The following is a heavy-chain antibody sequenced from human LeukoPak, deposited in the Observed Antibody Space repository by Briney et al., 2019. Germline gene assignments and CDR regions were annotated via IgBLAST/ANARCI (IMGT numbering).Heavy chain of an antibody. CDR1: GYTFTSYG. V-gene: IGHV1-18*01. CDR3: ARDNSGYDFFPHFDY. CDR2: ISAYNGNT. D-gene: IGHD5-12*01. Sequence: ASVKVSCKASGYTFTSYGISWVRQAPGQGLEWMGWISAYNGNTNYAQKLQGRVTMTTDTSTSTAYMELRSLRSDDTAVYYCARDNSGYDFFPHFDYWGQGTLVTVSS. J-gene: IGHJ4*02.